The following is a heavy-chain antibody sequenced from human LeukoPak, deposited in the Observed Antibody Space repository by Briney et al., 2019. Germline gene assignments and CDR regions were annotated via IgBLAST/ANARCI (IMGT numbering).Heavy chain of an antibody. Sequence: ASVKVSCKASGYTFIDYYMHWVRQAPGQGLEWMGWINPNSGGTNYAQKFQGRVTMTRDTSISTAYMELSRLRSDDTAVYYCASAIVVVTAYGAFDIWGQGTMVTVSS. CDR3: ASAIVVVTAYGAFDI. V-gene: IGHV1-2*02. D-gene: IGHD2-21*02. CDR2: INPNSGGT. J-gene: IGHJ3*02. CDR1: GYTFIDYY.